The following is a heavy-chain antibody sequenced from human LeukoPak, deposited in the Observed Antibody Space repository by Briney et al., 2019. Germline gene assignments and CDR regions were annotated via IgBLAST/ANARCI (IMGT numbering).Heavy chain of an antibody. J-gene: IGHJ4*02. V-gene: IGHV4-30-2*01. CDR3: ARVGQDSSGLEG. CDR2: IYHSGST. Sequence: PSQTLSLTCAVSGGSISSGGYSWSWIRQPPGKGLEWIGYIYHSGSTYYNPSLKSRVTISVDRSKNQFSLKLSSVTAADTAVYYCARVGQDSSGLEGWGQGTLVTVSS. CDR1: GGSISSGGYS. D-gene: IGHD3-22*01.